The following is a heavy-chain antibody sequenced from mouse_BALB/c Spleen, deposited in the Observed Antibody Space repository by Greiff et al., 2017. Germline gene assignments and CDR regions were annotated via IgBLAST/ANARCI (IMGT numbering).Heavy chain of an antibody. V-gene: IGHV1-14*01. CDR3: ARRGYYGSSYYFDY. CDR1: GYTFTSYV. Sequence: VQLKESGPELVKPGASVKMSCKASGYTFTSYVMHWVKQKPGQGLEWIGYINPYNDGTKYNEKFKGKATLTSDKSSSTAYMELSSLTSEDSAVYYCARRGYYGSSYYFDYWGQGTTLTVSS. J-gene: IGHJ2*01. CDR2: INPYNDGT. D-gene: IGHD1-1*01.